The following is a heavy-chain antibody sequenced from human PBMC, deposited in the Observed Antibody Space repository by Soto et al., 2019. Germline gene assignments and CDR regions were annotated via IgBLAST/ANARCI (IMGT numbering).Heavy chain of an antibody. J-gene: IGHJ4*02. Sequence: EVQLVQSGAEVKKPGESLKISCKGSGYSFTSYWIGWVRQMPGKGLEWMGIIYPGDSDTRYSPSFQGQVTISADKSISNAYLQWSSLKASDTAMYYCARPNLYCSGGSCYPHYFDYWGQGTLVTVSS. CDR1: GYSFTSYW. D-gene: IGHD2-15*01. V-gene: IGHV5-51*03. CDR2: IYPGDSDT. CDR3: ARPNLYCSGGSCYPHYFDY.